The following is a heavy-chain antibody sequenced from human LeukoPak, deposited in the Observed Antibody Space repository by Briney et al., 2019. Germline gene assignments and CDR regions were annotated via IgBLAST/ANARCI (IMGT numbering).Heavy chain of an antibody. V-gene: IGHV2-5*01. CDR1: GFSLSTGGVG. Sequence: SGPTLVKPTQTLTLTCTFSGFSLSTGGVGVGWIRQPPGKALEWLALIYWNDDKRYSPSLKSRLTITKDTSKNQVVLIMTNMDPVDTATYYCSHSLQYCSGGTCYTSYYYGMDVWGQGTTVTVS. CDR2: IYWNDDK. J-gene: IGHJ6*02. CDR3: SHSLQYCSGGTCYTSYYYGMDV. D-gene: IGHD2-15*01.